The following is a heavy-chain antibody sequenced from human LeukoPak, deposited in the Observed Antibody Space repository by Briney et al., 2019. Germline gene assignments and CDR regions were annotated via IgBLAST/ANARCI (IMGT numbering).Heavy chain of an antibody. CDR3: ARRGQAYDSSGYFFDF. D-gene: IGHD3-22*01. CDR2: IYYSGST. Sequence: PSETLSLTCTVSGGSISSSSYYWGWIRQPPGKGLEWIGSIYYSGSTYYNPSLKSRVTISVDTSKNQFSLKLSSVTAADTAVYYCARRGQAYDSSGYFFDFWGQGTLVTVSS. J-gene: IGHJ4*01. CDR1: GGSISSSSYY. V-gene: IGHV4-39*01.